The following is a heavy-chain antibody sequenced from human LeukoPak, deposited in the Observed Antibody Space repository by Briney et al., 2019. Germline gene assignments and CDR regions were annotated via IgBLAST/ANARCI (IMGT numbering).Heavy chain of an antibody. CDR3: AREAYYYDSEDAFDI. CDR2: ISSSSSYI. Sequence: GGSLRLSCVVSGFTFSSYSMNWVRQAPGKGLEWVSSISSSSSYIYYADSVKGRFTISRDNAKNSLHLQMNSLRAEDTAVYYCAREAYYYDSEDAFDIWGQGTMVTVSS. J-gene: IGHJ3*02. CDR1: GFTFSSYS. V-gene: IGHV3-21*01. D-gene: IGHD3-22*01.